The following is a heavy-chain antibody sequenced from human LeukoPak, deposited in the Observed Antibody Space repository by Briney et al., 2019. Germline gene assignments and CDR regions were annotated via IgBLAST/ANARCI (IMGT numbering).Heavy chain of an antibody. CDR3: AGDIVVVPAAGGRGWFDP. J-gene: IGHJ5*02. V-gene: IGHV4-59*01. CDR1: GGSISSYY. Sequence: PETLSLTCTVSGGSISSYYWSWIRQPPGKGLEWIGYIYYSGSTNYNPSLKSRVTISVDTSKNQFSLKLSSVTAADTAVYYCAGDIVVVPAAGGRGWFDPWGQGTLVTVSS. CDR2: IYYSGST. D-gene: IGHD2-2*01.